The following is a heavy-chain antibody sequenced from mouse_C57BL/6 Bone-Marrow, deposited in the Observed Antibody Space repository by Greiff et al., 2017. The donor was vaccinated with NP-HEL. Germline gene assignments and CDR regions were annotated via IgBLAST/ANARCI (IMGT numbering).Heavy chain of an antibody. V-gene: IGHV5-4*01. Sequence: EVQLVESGGGLVKPGGSLKLSCAASGFTFSSYAMSWVRQTPEKRLEWVATISDGGSYTYYPDNVKGRFTISRDNAKNNLYLQMSHLKSEDTAMYYCAREEIYYYGSSYRYFDVWGTGTTVTVSS. CDR3: AREEIYYYGSSYRYFDV. D-gene: IGHD1-1*01. CDR2: ISDGGSYT. CDR1: GFTFSSYA. J-gene: IGHJ1*03.